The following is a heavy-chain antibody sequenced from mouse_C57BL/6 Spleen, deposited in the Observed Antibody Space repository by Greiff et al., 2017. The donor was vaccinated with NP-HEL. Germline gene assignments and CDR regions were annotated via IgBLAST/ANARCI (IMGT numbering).Heavy chain of an antibody. CDR2: IDPSDSET. J-gene: IGHJ2*01. Sequence: VQLQQPGAELVRPGSSVKLSCKASGYTFTSYWMHWVKQRPIQGLEWIGNIDPSDSETHYNQKFKDKATLTVDKSSSTASMQLSSLTSEDSAVYYCASEAAQALNYWGQGTTLTVSS. D-gene: IGHD3-2*02. CDR1: GYTFTSYW. CDR3: ASEAAQALNY. V-gene: IGHV1-52*01.